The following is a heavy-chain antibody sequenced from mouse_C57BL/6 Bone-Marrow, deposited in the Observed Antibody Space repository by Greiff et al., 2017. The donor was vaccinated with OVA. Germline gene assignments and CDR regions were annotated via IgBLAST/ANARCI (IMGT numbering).Heavy chain of an antibody. V-gene: IGHV5-6*01. Sequence: EVQGVESGGDLVKPGGSLKLSCAASGFTFSSYGMSWVRQTPDKRLEWVATISSGGSYTYYPDSVKGRFTISRDNAKNTLYLQMSSLKSEDTAMYYCARDYYGSSDGYWGQGTTLTVSS. CDR2: ISSGGSYT. CDR3: ARDYYGSSDGY. D-gene: IGHD1-1*01. CDR1: GFTFSSYG. J-gene: IGHJ2*01.